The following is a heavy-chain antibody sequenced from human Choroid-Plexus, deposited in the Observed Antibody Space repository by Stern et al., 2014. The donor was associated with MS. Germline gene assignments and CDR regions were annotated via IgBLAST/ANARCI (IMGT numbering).Heavy chain of an antibody. D-gene: IGHD2/OR15-2a*01. V-gene: IGHV3-30*18. CDR2: VSYDGSNK. CDR3: AKDRQYLTYFFDH. CDR1: GFTFGSCA. Sequence: VQLEESGGGVVQPGRPLRLSCVASGFTFGSCAMHWVRQAPGKGLEWVAGVSYDGSNKYYADSVKGRFTISRDNSQNTLYMQMSSLRPEDTAVYYCAKDRQYLTYFFDHWGQGSLVTVCS. J-gene: IGHJ5*02.